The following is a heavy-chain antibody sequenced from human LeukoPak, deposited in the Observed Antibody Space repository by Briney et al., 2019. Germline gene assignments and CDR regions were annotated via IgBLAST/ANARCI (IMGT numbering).Heavy chain of an antibody. D-gene: IGHD2-2*01. V-gene: IGHV1-69*05. J-gene: IGHJ6*03. CDR3: ARGLRPKYCSSTSCLYYYYYMDV. CDR2: IIPILGTA. Sequence: SVKVSCKASGGTFSSYAISWVRQAPGQGLEWMGGIIPILGTANYAQKFQGRVTITTGESTSTAYMELSSLRSEDAAVYYCARGLRPKYCSSTSCLYYYYYMDVWGKGTTVTVSS. CDR1: GGTFSSYA.